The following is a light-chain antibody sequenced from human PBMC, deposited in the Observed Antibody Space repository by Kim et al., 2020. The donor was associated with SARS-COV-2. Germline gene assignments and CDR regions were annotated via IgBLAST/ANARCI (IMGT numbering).Light chain of an antibody. CDR3: GSYTSSSTPFV. CDR1: SSDVGVYNY. J-gene: IGLJ1*01. Sequence: ITIFCPGTSSDVGVYNYVSWYQQHPGKVPKLMIYDVTKRPSGVSNRFSGSKSGNTASLTISGLQAEDEADYYCGSYTSSSTPFVFGTGTKVTVL. V-gene: IGLV2-14*04. CDR2: DVT.